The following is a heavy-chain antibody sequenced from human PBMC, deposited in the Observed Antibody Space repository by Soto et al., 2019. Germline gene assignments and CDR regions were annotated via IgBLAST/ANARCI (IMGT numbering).Heavy chain of an antibody. CDR2: IKSKTDGGTT. Sequence: GGFLRLSCAASGFTFSNAWMSWVRQAPGKGLEWVGRIKSKTDGGTTDYAAPVKGRFTISRDDSKNTLYLQMNSLKTEDTAVYYCTTEDDIVVVVAATGGVWGKGTTVTVSS. V-gene: IGHV3-15*01. D-gene: IGHD2-15*01. CDR1: GFTFSNAW. CDR3: TTEDDIVVVVAATGGV. J-gene: IGHJ6*04.